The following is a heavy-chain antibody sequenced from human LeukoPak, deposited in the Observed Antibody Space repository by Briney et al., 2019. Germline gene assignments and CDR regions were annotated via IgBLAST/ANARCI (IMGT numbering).Heavy chain of an antibody. CDR1: GFTFSSYS. V-gene: IGHV3-48*04. CDR3: ARGSVGATSPTFDY. D-gene: IGHD1-26*01. J-gene: IGHJ4*02. Sequence: GGSLRLSCAASGFTFSSYSMNWVRQAPEKGLEWVSYISSGSSIIYYADSVNGRFTISRDNAKNSLYLHMNSLRAEDTAVYYCARGSVGATSPTFDYWGQGTLVTVSS. CDR2: ISSGSSII.